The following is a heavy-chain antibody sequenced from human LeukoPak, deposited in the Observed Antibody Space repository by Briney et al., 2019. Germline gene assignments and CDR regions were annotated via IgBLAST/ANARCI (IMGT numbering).Heavy chain of an antibody. CDR1: GYTFTSYY. J-gene: IGHJ6*02. CDR2: INPSGGST. V-gene: IGHV1-46*01. CDR3: ARDYLLRYFDWLLVYYGMDV. Sequence: ASVKVSCKASGYTFTSYYMHLVRQAPGQGLEWMGIINPSGGSTSYAQRFQGRVTMTRDTSTSTVYMELSSLRSEDTAVYYCARDYLLRYFDWLLVYYGMDVWGQGTTVTVSS. D-gene: IGHD3-9*01.